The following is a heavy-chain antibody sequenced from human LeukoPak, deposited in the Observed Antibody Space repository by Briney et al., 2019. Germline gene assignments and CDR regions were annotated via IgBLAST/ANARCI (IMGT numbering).Heavy chain of an antibody. CDR2: ISSSSSYI. CDR3: ARDFVRYSSGWQNFDY. CDR1: GFTFSSYS. Sequence: GGSLRLSCAASGFTFSSYSMNWVRQAPGKGLEWVSSISSSSSYIYYADSVKGRFTISRDNAKNSLYLQMNNLRAEDTAVYYCARDFVRYSSGWQNFDYWGQGTLVTVSS. J-gene: IGHJ4*02. V-gene: IGHV3-21*01. D-gene: IGHD6-19*01.